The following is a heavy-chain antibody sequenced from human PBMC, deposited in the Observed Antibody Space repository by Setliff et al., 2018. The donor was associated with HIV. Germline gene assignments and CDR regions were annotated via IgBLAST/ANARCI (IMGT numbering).Heavy chain of an antibody. Sequence: ASVKVSCKASGYLFTGYYMHWVRQAPGQGLEWMGWINVNSGGTKYAQKFQGRVTMTRDTSIGTAYMEVSSLRSDDTAVYYCAREGSPIYYFDYWSQGSL. CDR2: INVNSGGT. J-gene: IGHJ4*02. D-gene: IGHD3-10*01. CDR1: GYLFTGYY. CDR3: AREGSPIYYFDY. V-gene: IGHV1-2*02.